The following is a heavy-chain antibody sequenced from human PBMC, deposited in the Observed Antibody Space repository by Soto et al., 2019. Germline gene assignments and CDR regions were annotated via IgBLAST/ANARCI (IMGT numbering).Heavy chain of an antibody. Sequence: QVRLEESGPGLVRPSGTLSLTCVVSGGAVSSSYWWSWVRQPPGKGLEWIGEIYDNELIKYIPPLRGRVIVSIDMSKNHFTLNLTPVTAADTAVYFCASRPGYGSHHTLFYSLDVWGQGTTVIVSS. V-gene: IGHV4-4*02. J-gene: IGHJ6*02. D-gene: IGHD1-26*01. CDR3: ASRPGYGSHHTLFYSLDV. CDR1: GGAVSSSYW. CDR2: IYDNELI.